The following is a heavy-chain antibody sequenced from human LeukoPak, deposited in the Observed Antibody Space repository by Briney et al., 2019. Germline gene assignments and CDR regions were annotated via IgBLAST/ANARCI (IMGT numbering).Heavy chain of an antibody. Sequence: GGSLRLSCAASGFTFSAYWMNWVRQAPGKGLEWVANINPDGGEKRHVDSVEGRFTISRDNAKNSVYLQMNGLRAEDTAVYYCAGWGPSSNNWGQGTLVTVSS. CDR3: AGWGPSSNN. CDR1: GFTFSAYW. J-gene: IGHJ4*02. V-gene: IGHV3-7*01. D-gene: IGHD1-26*01. CDR2: INPDGGEK.